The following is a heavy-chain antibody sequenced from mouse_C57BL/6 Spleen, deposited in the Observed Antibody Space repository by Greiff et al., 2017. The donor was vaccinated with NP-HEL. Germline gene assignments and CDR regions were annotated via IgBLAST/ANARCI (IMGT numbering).Heavy chain of an antibody. CDR2: IDPETGGT. D-gene: IGHD1-1*01. V-gene: IGHV1-15*01. J-gene: IGHJ2*01. CDR3: TREDYGSSYGYYFDY. CDR1: GYTFTDYE. Sequence: QVQLKESGAELVRPGASVTLSCKASGYTFTDYEMHWVKQTPVHGLEWIGAIDPETGGTAYNQKFKGKAILTADKSSSTAYMELRSLTSEDSAVYYCTREDYGSSYGYYFDYWGQGTTLTVSS.